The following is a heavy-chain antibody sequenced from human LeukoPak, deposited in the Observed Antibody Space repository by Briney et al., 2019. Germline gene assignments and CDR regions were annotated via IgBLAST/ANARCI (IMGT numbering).Heavy chain of an antibody. D-gene: IGHD3-3*01. Sequence: SETLSLTCTVSGGSISSYYWSWIRQPPGKGLEWIGYIYYSGSTNYNPSLKSRATISVDTSKNQFSLKLSSVTAADTAVYYCASSERGFLGPNTYYFDYWGQGTLVTVSS. CDR2: IYYSGST. J-gene: IGHJ4*02. CDR1: GGSISSYY. V-gene: IGHV4-59*01. CDR3: ASSERGFLGPNTYYFDY.